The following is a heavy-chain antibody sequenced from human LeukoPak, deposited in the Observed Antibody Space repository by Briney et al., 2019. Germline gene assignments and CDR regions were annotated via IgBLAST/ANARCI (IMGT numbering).Heavy chain of an antibody. Sequence: RESGPALVKPTQTLTLTCTFSGFSLSTTGMCVSWIRQPPGEALEWLARIDWDDDKYCSTSLKTRLTISKDTSKNQVVLTMTNMDPVDTATYYCARAFPTVTTFDYWGQGTLVTVSS. D-gene: IGHD4-17*01. CDR2: IDWDDDK. CDR3: ARAFPTVTTFDY. V-gene: IGHV2-70*11. CDR1: GFSLSTTGMC. J-gene: IGHJ4*02.